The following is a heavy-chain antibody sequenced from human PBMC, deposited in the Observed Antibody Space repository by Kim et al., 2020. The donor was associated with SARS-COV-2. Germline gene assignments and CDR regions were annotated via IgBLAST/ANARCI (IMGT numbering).Heavy chain of an antibody. J-gene: IGHJ6*02. Sequence: SETLSLTCTVSGGSISSSRYYWGWVRQPPGKGLEWIGNIYYSVTPYYNPSLESRVTISADTSKNHFSLNLTSVTAADTAVYFCASGSDYVRVGNSYHFYGMDVWGQGTTVTVSS. CDR1: GGSISSSRYY. CDR3: ASGSDYVRVGNSYHFYGMDV. D-gene: IGHD3-16*01. CDR2: IYYSVTP. V-gene: IGHV4-39*02.